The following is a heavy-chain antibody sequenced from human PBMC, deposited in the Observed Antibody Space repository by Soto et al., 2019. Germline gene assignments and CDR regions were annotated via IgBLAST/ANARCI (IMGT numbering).Heavy chain of an antibody. D-gene: IGHD3-10*01. J-gene: IGHJ4*02. Sequence: QVQLVQSGAEVKRPGSSVKVSCKASGDTFTFYSINWVRQAPGLGLEWMGRINPILSMSNDTQRFQGRVTMTADKHTSTASMELSSLRTEDTAIYYCASSYGSGYRAFDYWGQGALVTVSS. CDR2: INPILSMS. V-gene: IGHV1-69*02. CDR3: ASSYGSGYRAFDY. CDR1: GDTFTFYS.